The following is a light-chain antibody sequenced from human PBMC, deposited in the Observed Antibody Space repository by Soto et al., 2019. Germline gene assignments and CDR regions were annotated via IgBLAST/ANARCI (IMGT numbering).Light chain of an antibody. Sequence: DIQMTQSPSTLSASVGDRVTITCRASQSISSSLAWYQQKPGKAPKVLIYKASTLERGVPSRFSGSGSGTEFTLTISSLQPDDFATYYCQQYNSYWTFGQGTKVEI. CDR3: QQYNSYWT. J-gene: IGKJ1*01. CDR2: KAS. V-gene: IGKV1-5*03. CDR1: QSISSS.